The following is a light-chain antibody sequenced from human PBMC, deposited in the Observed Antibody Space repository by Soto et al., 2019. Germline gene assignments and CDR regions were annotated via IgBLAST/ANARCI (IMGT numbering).Light chain of an antibody. CDR1: QPVRSW. J-gene: IGKJ1*01. Sequence: DIQMTQSPPTLSASVGDRVTITCRASQPVRSWVAWYQQKPGKAPKVMIYDASTLERGVPSRFSGSGSGTEFTLTIRSLQTDDFATYYCRQYNNDPHTFGQGTKVDIK. CDR3: RQYNNDPHT. V-gene: IGKV1-5*01. CDR2: DAS.